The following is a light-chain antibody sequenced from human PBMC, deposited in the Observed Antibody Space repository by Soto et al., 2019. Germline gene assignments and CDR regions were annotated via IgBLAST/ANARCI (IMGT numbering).Light chain of an antibody. CDR1: SSDVGSYNF. CDR3: SSYTTSSNYV. CDR2: EVS. V-gene: IGLV2-14*01. J-gene: IGLJ1*01. Sequence: QSALTQPASVSGSPGQSITISYTGTSSDVGSYNFVSWYQQLPGKAPKLMIYEVSNRPSGVSNRFSGSKSGNTASLTISGLQAEDEADYYCSSYTTSSNYVFGSGTKVTVL.